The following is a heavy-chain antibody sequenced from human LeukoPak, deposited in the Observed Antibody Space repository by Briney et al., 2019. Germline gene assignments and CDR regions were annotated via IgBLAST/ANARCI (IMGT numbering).Heavy chain of an antibody. CDR1: GFTVSSNS. V-gene: IGHV3-53*01. J-gene: IGHJ6*04. CDR2: IYSGGNT. Sequence: GGSLRLSCTVSGFTVSSNSWSWVRQAPGKGLEWVSFIYSGGNTHYSDSVTGRFTISRDNSKNTLYLQMNSLRAEDTAVYYCAELGITMIGGVWGKGTTVTISS. CDR3: AELGITMIGGV. D-gene: IGHD3-10*02.